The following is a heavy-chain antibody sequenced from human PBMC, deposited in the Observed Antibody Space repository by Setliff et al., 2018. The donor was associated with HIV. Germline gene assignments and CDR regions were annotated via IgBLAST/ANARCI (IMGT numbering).Heavy chain of an antibody. CDR2: IKQDGVGK. V-gene: IGHV3-7*03. CDR1: GFTFTISW. Sequence: GGSLRLSCAASGFTFTISWMAWVRQAPGEGLEWVANIKQDGVGKYYGDSGKGRFTISRDNAKNLLLLQMTSLRVDDTAVYYCVRWEQDRLDYYYMDVWGKGTSVTVSS. D-gene: IGHD1-26*01. J-gene: IGHJ6*03. CDR3: VRWEQDRLDYYYMDV.